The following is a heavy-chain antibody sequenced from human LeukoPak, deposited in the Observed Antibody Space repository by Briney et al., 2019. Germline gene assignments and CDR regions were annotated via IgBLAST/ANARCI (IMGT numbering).Heavy chain of an antibody. CDR1: GFTFSSYA. D-gene: IGHD5-18*01. V-gene: IGHV3-23*01. CDR3: AKDNTAGGYTDY. Sequence: GGSLRLSCAASGFTFSSYAMSWVRQAPGEGLEWVSAISGSGGSTYYADSVKGRFTISRDNSKNTLYLQMNSLRAEDTAVYYCAKDNTAGGYTDYWGQGTLVTVSS. CDR2: ISGSGGST. J-gene: IGHJ4*02.